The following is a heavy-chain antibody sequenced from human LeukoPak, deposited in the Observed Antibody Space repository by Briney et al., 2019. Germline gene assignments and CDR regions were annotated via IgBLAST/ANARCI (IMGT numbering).Heavy chain of an antibody. CDR2: FDPEDGET. J-gene: IGHJ6*03. CDR3: ARSLFRFLEWSYRSYYYYYMDV. Sequence: ASVKVSCKVSGYTLTELSMHWERQAPGKGLEWMGGFDPEDGETIYAQKFQGRVTITADKSTSTAYMELSSLRSEDTAVYFCARSLFRFLEWSYRSYYYYYMDVWGKGTTVTVSS. V-gene: IGHV1-24*01. D-gene: IGHD3-3*01. CDR1: GYTLTELS.